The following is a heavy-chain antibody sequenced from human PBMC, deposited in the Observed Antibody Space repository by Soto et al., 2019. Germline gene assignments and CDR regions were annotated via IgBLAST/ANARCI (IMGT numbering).Heavy chain of an antibody. Sequence: PGGSLRLSCAASGFTFSSYAMSWVRQAPGKGLEWVSAISGSGGSTYYADSVKGRFTISRDNSKNTLYLQMNSLRAEDTAVYYCAKDTAIDYGVPLGDWFEPWGQGTLVTVSS. D-gene: IGHD4-17*01. V-gene: IGHV3-23*01. CDR2: ISGSGGST. CDR3: AKDTAIDYGVPLGDWFEP. CDR1: GFTFSSYA. J-gene: IGHJ5*02.